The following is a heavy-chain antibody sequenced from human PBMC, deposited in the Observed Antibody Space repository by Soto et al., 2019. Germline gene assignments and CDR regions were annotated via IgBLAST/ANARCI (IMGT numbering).Heavy chain of an antibody. CDR2: ITGSGGGT. CDR1: GFTFSNYA. D-gene: IGHD6-13*01. J-gene: IGHJ4*02. V-gene: IGHV3-23*01. Sequence: EVQLLESGGGLVQPGGSLRLSCAASGFTFSNYAMTWVRQAPGKGLEWVSVITGSGGGTYFVDSVKGRFTISRNNSKNTVYLQMNSLGAEDPAVYYCAKRPLTAAGFDYWGQGTLFTVSS. CDR3: AKRPLTAAGFDY.